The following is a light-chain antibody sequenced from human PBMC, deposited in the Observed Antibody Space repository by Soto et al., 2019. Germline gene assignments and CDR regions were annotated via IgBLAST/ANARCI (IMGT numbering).Light chain of an antibody. CDR3: QQLYTYPLT. Sequence: EIQVTQSPSFLSASVGDRVTITCRASRGISTSLAWYQQKPGKAPNLLIYAPSTLQSGVPSRFGGSGSGTEFTLTISGLQAEDFATYYRQQLYTYPLTFGGRAKVAI. V-gene: IGKV1-9*01. J-gene: IGKJ4*01. CDR2: APS. CDR1: RGISTS.